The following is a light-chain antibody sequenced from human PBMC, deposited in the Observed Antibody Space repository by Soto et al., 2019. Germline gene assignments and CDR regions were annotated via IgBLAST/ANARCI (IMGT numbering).Light chain of an antibody. Sequence: QSALTQPASVSGSLGQSITISCTGTRSDVGGYNFVSWYQQHPGKAPKLMIHEVSNRPSGVSNRFSGSKSGNTASLTISGLQAEDEGDYYCSSYSNTNTLVFGGGTKVTVL. J-gene: IGLJ2*01. V-gene: IGLV2-14*01. CDR3: SSYSNTNTLV. CDR2: EVS. CDR1: RSDVGGYNF.